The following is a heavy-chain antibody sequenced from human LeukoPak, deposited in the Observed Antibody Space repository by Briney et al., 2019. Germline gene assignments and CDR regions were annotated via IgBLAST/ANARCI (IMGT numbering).Heavy chain of an antibody. CDR3: ATAVEIAVAGRYYYYGMDV. J-gene: IGHJ6*02. Sequence: GESLKISCKGSGYSFTSYWIGWVRQMPGKGLEWMGIIYPGDSDTRYSPSFQGQVTISADKSISTAYLQWSSLKASDTAMYYSATAVEIAVAGRYYYYGMDVWGQGTTVTVSS. V-gene: IGHV5-51*01. D-gene: IGHD6-19*01. CDR1: GYSFTSYW. CDR2: IYPGDSDT.